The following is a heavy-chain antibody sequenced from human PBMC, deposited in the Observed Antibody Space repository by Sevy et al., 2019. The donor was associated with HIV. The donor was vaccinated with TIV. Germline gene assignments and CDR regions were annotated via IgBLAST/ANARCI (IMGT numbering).Heavy chain of an antibody. V-gene: IGHV3-53*01. CDR2: FYKNSQA. D-gene: IGHD3-16*01. Sequence: GGSLRLSCAASGFNISIDFMSWARQAPGKGLECLSVFYKNSQAYYMDSVMGRFTISRDNSRNRLYLHMTSLRVEDTAKYYCVRSLGGPLNQWGQGTLVTVSS. CDR3: VRSLGGPLNQ. CDR1: GFNISIDF. J-gene: IGHJ4*02.